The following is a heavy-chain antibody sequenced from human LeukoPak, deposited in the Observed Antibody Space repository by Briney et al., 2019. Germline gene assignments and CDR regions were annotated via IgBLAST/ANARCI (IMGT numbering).Heavy chain of an antibody. D-gene: IGHD5-18*01. V-gene: IGHV5-51*01. CDR1: GDGFTCSC. J-gene: IGHJ5*02. CDR2: IYPGDSDS. Sequence: AESLKISCKGAGDGFTCSCICWWSRKPGKSREGMRVIYPGDSDSRYSPAFRGQVTISADNSINPAYLQWRSLTASDTATYYCARFIGRYRYHPGRFDPWGQGPLVPVSP. CDR3: ARFIGRYRYHPGRFDP.